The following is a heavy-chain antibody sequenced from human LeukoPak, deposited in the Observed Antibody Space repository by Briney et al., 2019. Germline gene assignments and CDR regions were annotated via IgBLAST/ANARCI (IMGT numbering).Heavy chain of an antibody. J-gene: IGHJ4*02. CDR1: GFTFSSYS. Sequence: PGGSLRLSCAASGFTFSSYSMNWVRQAPGKGLEWVSSISSSSSYIYYADSVKGRFTISRDNAKNSLYLQMNSLRAEDTAVYYCARGIPSGLYYDSSGYYYYFDYWGQGTLVTVSS. CDR2: ISSSSSYI. CDR3: ARGIPSGLYYDSSGYYYYFDY. D-gene: IGHD3-22*01. V-gene: IGHV3-21*01.